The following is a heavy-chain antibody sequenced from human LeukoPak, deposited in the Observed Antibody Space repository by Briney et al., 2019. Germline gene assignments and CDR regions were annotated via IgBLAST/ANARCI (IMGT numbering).Heavy chain of an antibody. V-gene: IGHV4-4*02. CDR3: ATAPILRGEGGEHYKYGMDV. CDR1: VGSISSGNW. J-gene: IGHJ6*02. CDR2: IYHNGTP. Sequence: PSETLSLTCAVSVGSISSGNWWSWVRRSPGKGLEWIGEIYHNGTPNYSPSLKSRVTISADTFKNHFSLKLASVTAADTAVYYCATAPILRGEGGEHYKYGMDVWGQGTTVIVSS. D-gene: IGHD2-2*02.